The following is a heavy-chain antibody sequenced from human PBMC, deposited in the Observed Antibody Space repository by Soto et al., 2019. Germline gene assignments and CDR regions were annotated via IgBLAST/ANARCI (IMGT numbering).Heavy chain of an antibody. CDR2: IPGSGACT. Sequence: VQLLESGGGLVQPGGSLRLACEASGFTFSTFSMSWVRQSPGNGLAWVSAIPGSGACTYYTDSVKGRFTLSRDNSKNTLYLQMNSLEVDDTAIYYCAKDPAGNGDYEVLVDFWGQGTLVTVSS. J-gene: IGHJ4*02. CDR1: GFTFSTFS. D-gene: IGHD4-17*01. CDR3: AKDPAGNGDYEVLVDF. V-gene: IGHV3-23*01.